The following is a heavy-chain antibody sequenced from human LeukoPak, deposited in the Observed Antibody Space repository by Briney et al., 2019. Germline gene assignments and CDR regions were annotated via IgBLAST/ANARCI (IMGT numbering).Heavy chain of an antibody. J-gene: IGHJ5*02. CDR2: IYYSGST. Sequence: SQTLSLTCTVSGGSISSGSYYWSWIRQPPGKGLEWIGYIYYSGSTNYNPSLKSRVTISVDTSKNQFSLKLSSVTAADTAVYYCARMNIVRGWFDPWGQGTLVTVSS. CDR1: GGSISSGSYY. V-gene: IGHV4-61*01. D-gene: IGHD5-12*01. CDR3: ARMNIVRGWFDP.